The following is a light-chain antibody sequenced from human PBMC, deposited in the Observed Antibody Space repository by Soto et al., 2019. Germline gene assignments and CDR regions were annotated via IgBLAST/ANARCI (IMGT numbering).Light chain of an antibody. J-gene: IGLJ3*02. CDR3: EGWDSKTRV. V-gene: IGLV4-60*01. Sequence: QSVLTQSSSASASLGSSVKLTCTLSSGHSDYSIAWHQQRPGRAPRSLMRVEGSGTYNKGTGVPDRFSGSTSEADRYLTSSNRQFGGEAEYYWEGWDSKTRVVGGGTKRTVL. CDR2: VEGSGTY. CDR1: SGHSDYS.